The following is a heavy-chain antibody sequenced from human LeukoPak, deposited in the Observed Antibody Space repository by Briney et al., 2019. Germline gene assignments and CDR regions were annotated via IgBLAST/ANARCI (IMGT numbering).Heavy chain of an antibody. Sequence: GGSLRLSCVASGFTFGKYWTSWVRQAPGKGLEWVANIKLDGSEKNYVDSVKGQFTISRDNTKNSLYLQMNSLRAEDTAVFYCARDQYDTWSRRGNFDSWGQGTLVIVSS. D-gene: IGHD3-3*01. V-gene: IGHV3-7*03. CDR1: GFTFGKYW. J-gene: IGHJ4*02. CDR3: ARDQYDTWSRRGNFDS. CDR2: IKLDGSEK.